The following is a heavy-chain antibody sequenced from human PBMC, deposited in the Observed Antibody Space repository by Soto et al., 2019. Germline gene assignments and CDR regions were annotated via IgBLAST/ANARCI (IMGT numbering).Heavy chain of an antibody. D-gene: IGHD6-19*01. CDR2: ISGSGGST. CDR3: ASRSSGWYFDY. V-gene: IGHV3-23*01. J-gene: IGHJ4*02. CDR1: GFTFSSYA. Sequence: EVQLLESGGGLVQPGGSLRLSCAASGFTFSSYAMNWVRQAPGKGLEWVSVISGSGGSTYYAASVKGRFTISRDNSKNALYLQMTSLRAGDTAVYYCASRSSGWYFDYWGQGTLVTVSS.